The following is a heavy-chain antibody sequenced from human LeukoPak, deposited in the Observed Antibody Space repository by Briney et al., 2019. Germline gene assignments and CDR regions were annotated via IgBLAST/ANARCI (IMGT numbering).Heavy chain of an antibody. CDR3: ARDLTEGYYDSSGLHFDY. CDR1: GSTFSSYS. D-gene: IGHD3-22*01. J-gene: IGHJ4*02. Sequence: PGGSLRLSCAASGSTFSSYSMNWVRQAPGKGLEWVSSISSSSSYIYYADSVKGRFTISRDNAKNSLYLQMNSLRAEDTAVYYCARDLTEGYYDSSGLHFDYWGQGTLVTVSS. V-gene: IGHV3-21*01. CDR2: ISSSSSYI.